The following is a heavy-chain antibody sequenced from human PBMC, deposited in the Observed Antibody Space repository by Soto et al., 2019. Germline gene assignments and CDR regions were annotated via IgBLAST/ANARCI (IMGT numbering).Heavy chain of an antibody. V-gene: IGHV3-23*01. J-gene: IGHJ5*01. D-gene: IGHD3-9*01. Sequence: EVQLLEHGGQLVQPGESLRLSCAASGFTFRTFTMNWVRQAPGKGLEWVSGIIGGDGDKFYSDSVKGRFTISRDNSKDMLFLQMSSLRVDDTAVYYCAKDRDPAGIWTFDSWGQGTLVTVSS. CDR3: AKDRDPAGIWTFDS. CDR1: GFTFRTFT. CDR2: IIGGDGDK.